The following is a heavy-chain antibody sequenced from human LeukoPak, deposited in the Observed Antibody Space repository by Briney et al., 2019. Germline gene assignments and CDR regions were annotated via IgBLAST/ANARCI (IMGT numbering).Heavy chain of an antibody. D-gene: IGHD5-18*01. Sequence: SETLSLTCTVSGGSISSYYWSWIRQPPGKGLEWIGYIYYSGSTNYNPSLKSRVTISVDMSKNQFSLKLRSVTAADTAVYYCARLPTYSYGPTYADYWGQGTLVTVSS. J-gene: IGHJ4*02. CDR2: IYYSGST. CDR3: ARLPTYSYGPTYADY. V-gene: IGHV4-59*01. CDR1: GGSISSYY.